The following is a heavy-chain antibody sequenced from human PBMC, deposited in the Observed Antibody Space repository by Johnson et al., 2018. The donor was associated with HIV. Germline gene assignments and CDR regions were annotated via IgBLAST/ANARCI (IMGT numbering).Heavy chain of an antibody. CDR2: IRYDGSNK. V-gene: IGHV3-30*02. CDR3: AKAFEYSSSSMAFDI. J-gene: IGHJ3*02. D-gene: IGHD6-6*01. CDR1: GFTFSSYG. Sequence: QVQLVESGGGVVQPGGSLRLSCAASGFTFSSYGMHWVRQAPGKGLEWVAFIRYDGSNKYYADSVKGRFTISRDNSKNTLYLQMNSLRAEDTAGYYCAKAFEYSSSSMAFDIWGQGTMVTVSS.